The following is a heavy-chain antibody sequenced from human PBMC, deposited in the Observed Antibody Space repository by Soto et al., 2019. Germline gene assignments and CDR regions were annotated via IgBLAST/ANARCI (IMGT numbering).Heavy chain of an antibody. V-gene: IGHV3-23*01. CDR2: IDGSGGIT. D-gene: IGHD3-10*01. CDR1: GFTFGTTD. J-gene: IGHJ5*02. Sequence: GGSLRLSCAASGFTFGTTDMSWVRQAPGEGLEWVSTIDGSGGITYYADSVKGRFTISRDNSRNTVYLQMNSLRGDDTALYYCVKNSGWFNTWGQGALVTSPQ. CDR3: VKNSGWFNT.